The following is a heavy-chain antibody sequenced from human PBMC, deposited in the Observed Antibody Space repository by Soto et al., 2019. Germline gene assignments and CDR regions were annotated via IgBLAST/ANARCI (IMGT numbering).Heavy chain of an antibody. V-gene: IGHV3-23*01. CDR1: GFTFSNYA. CDR3: ARRSPSWAFDI. CDR2: VSGSGSST. J-gene: IGHJ3*02. D-gene: IGHD2-15*01. Sequence: EVQLLESGGGLVQPGGSLRLSCAVSGFTFSNYAMNWVRQAPGKGLEWVSVVSGSGSSTYYADSVKGRFTISRDNSRNTRYLQMDSLRAEDTAVYYCARRSPSWAFDIWGQGTMVTVSS.